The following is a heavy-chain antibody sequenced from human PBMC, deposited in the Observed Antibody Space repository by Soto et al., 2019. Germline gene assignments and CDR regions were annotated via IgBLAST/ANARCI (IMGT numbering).Heavy chain of an antibody. CDR2: VSAYNGER. CDR3: SRGTSIPDSGDY. CDR1: GYTFTNYG. Sequence: QVQLVQSGAEVKKPGASVKVSCKASGYTFTNYGINWVRQAPGQGLEWLGWVSAYNGERRYAQRVQARVIMTTDTSTTTAYMELRSLRSDDTTIYYCSRGTSIPDSGDYWGQRTLVTVSS. D-gene: IGHD6-6*01. J-gene: IGHJ4*01. V-gene: IGHV1-18*01.